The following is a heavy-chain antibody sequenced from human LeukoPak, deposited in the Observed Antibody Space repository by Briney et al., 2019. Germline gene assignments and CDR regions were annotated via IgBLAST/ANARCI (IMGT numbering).Heavy chain of an antibody. Sequence: GETLKVSCKDSGYSFTSYWIGWVRQMPGKGLEWMGIIYPGDSDTRYSPSLQGQVTISVDTSIGTAYLQWSSLKASDTAIYYCARQNDFRLDYWGQGTLVTVSS. V-gene: IGHV5-51*01. CDR1: GYSFTSYW. CDR2: IYPGDSDT. CDR3: ARQNDFRLDY. J-gene: IGHJ4*02. D-gene: IGHD3-3*01.